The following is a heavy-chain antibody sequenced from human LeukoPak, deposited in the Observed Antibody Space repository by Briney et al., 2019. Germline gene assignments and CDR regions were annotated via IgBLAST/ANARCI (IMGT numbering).Heavy chain of an antibody. D-gene: IGHD3-22*01. CDR3: ARDTASVSSYDSNFDY. CDR2: ISTSSSYI. Sequence: PGRSLRLSCAASGFSFNDYNMHWLRQAPGKGLEGVSSISTSSSYIYYADSVQGRFTISRDNAKTSLYLQMNSLRAEETAVYYCARDTASVSSYDSNFDYWGQGTLVTVSS. CDR1: GFSFNDYN. V-gene: IGHV3-21*01. J-gene: IGHJ4*02.